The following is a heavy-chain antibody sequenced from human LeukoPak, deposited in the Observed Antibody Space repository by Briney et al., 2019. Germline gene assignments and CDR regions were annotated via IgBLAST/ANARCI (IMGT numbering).Heavy chain of an antibody. CDR3: ARAMRSGYDY. V-gene: IGHV3-48*02. Sequence: GRSLRLSCAASGFTFSNYGMNWVSQAPGKRLEWVSYISSSSDAIYYADSVKGRFTISRDNAENSLYLQLNSLRDEDTAVYYCARAMRSGYDYWGQGTLVTVSS. CDR2: ISSSSDAI. D-gene: IGHD5-12*01. CDR1: GFTFSNYG. J-gene: IGHJ4*02.